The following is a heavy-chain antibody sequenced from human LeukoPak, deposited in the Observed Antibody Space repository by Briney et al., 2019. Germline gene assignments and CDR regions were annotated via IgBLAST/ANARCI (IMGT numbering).Heavy chain of an antibody. D-gene: IGHD3-16*01. CDR3: VRDEKKRGGDY. CDR1: GFTFSTYW. Sequence: GGSLRLSCAASGFTFSTYWMSWVRQSPGKGLEWVADMSPDGSGKYYADSVRGRFTISRDNAKNSFYLQMNSLRVEDTAVYYCVRDEKKRGGDYWGQGTLVTVST. V-gene: IGHV3-7*01. J-gene: IGHJ4*02. CDR2: MSPDGSGK.